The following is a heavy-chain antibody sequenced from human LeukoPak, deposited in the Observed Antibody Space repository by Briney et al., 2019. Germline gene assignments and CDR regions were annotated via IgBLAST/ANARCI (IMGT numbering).Heavy chain of an antibody. V-gene: IGHV4-4*07. CDR3: ARLTSNGGNRRGYFDY. D-gene: IGHD4-23*01. Sequence: SETLSLTCTVSGGSISSYYWSWIRQPAGKGLEWIGRIYTSGSTNYNPSLKSRVTMSVDTSKNQFSLKLSSVTAADTAVYYCARLTSNGGNRRGYFDYWGQGSLVTVSS. J-gene: IGHJ4*02. CDR1: GGSISSYY. CDR2: IYTSGST.